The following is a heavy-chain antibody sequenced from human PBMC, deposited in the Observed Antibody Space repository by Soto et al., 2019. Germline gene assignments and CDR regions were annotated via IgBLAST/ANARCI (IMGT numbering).Heavy chain of an antibody. CDR1: GFTFSSFG. V-gene: IGHV3-33*01. D-gene: IGHD3-3*01. Sequence: QSGGSLRLSCAASGFTFSSFGMHWVRQAPGKGLEWVSLIWYDGSKKSYGDSVKGRFTISRDNSRNTVYLQMNSLRADDTAVYYCARDASYYSLWSGYYPSRNGMDVWGQGTTVTVYS. J-gene: IGHJ6*02. CDR2: IWYDGSKK. CDR3: ARDASYYSLWSGYYPSRNGMDV.